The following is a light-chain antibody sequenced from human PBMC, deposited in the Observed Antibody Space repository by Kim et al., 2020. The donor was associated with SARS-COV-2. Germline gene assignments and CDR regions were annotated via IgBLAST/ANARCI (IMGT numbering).Light chain of an antibody. CDR3: QQSYSIPWT. J-gene: IGKJ1*01. V-gene: IGKV1-39*01. CDR1: QTIRSY. CDR2: TAS. Sequence: DIQMTQSPSSLSVSVGDRVTITCRASQTIRSYLNWFQQKPGEAPELLIYTASSLQSGVPSRFSGSGSGTDFTLTISSLRPEDFATYYCQQSYSIPWTFGQGTKVDIK.